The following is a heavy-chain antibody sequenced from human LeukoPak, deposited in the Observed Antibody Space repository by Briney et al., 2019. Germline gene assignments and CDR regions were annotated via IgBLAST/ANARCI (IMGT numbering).Heavy chain of an antibody. D-gene: IGHD2-15*01. J-gene: IGHJ4*02. CDR3: ARDAHCSGGSCYSGIDY. CDR1: GFTFSSYG. V-gene: IGHV3-33*01. Sequence: GSLRLSCAASGFTFSSYGMHWVRHAPGKGLEWVAVIWYDGSNKYYADSVKGRFTISRDNSKNTLYLQMNSLRAEDTAVYYCARDAHCSGGSCYSGIDYWGQGTLVTVSS. CDR2: IWYDGSNK.